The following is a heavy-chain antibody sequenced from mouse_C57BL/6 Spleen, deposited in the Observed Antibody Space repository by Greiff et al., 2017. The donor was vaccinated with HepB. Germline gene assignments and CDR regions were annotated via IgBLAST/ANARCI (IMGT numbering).Heavy chain of an antibody. Sequence: QVQLQQPGTELVKPGASVKLSCKASGYTFTSYWMHWVKQRPGQGLEWIGNINPSNGGTNYNEKFKSKATLTVDKSSSTAYMQLSSLTSEDSAVYYCARGDGYYPYYYAMDDWGQGTSVTVSS. CDR3: ARGDGYYPYYYAMDD. V-gene: IGHV1-53*01. D-gene: IGHD2-3*01. CDR1: GYTFTSYW. CDR2: INPSNGGT. J-gene: IGHJ4*01.